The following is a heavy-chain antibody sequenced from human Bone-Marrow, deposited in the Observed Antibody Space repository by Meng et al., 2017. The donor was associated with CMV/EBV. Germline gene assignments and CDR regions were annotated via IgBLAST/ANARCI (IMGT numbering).Heavy chain of an antibody. CDR2: INPNSGGT. Sequence: ASVKVSCKASGYTFTGYYMNWVRQAPGQGLEWMGWINPNSGGTNYAQKFQGRVTITRNTSISTAYMELSSLRSEDTAAYYCARGEWTYWGQGNLVTVAS. CDR3: ARGEWTY. V-gene: IGHV1-2*02. CDR1: GYTFTGYY. J-gene: IGHJ4*02. D-gene: IGHD3-3*01.